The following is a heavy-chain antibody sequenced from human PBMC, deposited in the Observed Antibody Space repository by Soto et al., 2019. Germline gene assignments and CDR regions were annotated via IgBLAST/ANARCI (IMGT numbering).Heavy chain of an antibody. CDR2: ISSSGGPT. CDR3: VKDRWVDY. D-gene: IGHD1-26*01. J-gene: IGHJ4*02. V-gene: IGHV3-64D*06. Sequence: ESGGALVQPGGSLRLSCSISGFTFSSYAMHWVRQAPGKGLEYVSSISSSGGPTYYVDSVKGRFTISRDNSRNTLFLQMSSLRPEDTAVYYCVKDRWVDYWGQGTLVTVSS. CDR1: GFTFSSYA.